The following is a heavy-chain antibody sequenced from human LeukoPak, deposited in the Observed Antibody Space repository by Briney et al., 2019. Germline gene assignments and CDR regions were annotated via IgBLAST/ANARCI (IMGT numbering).Heavy chain of an antibody. V-gene: IGHV4-38-2*02. CDR1: GYSISSGYY. Sequence: SETLSLTCTVSGYSISSGYYWGWIRQPPGKGLEWIGSIYHSGSTYYNPSLKSRVTISVDTSKNQFSLKLSSVTAADTAMYYCARDLPKGTADYWGQGTLVTVSS. CDR2: IYHSGST. CDR3: ARDLPKGTADY. D-gene: IGHD1-1*01. J-gene: IGHJ4*02.